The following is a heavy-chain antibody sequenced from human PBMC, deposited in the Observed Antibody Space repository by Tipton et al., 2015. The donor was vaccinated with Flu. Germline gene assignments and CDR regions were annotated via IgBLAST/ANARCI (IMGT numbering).Heavy chain of an antibody. CDR2: IYSGGST. V-gene: IGHV3-53*01. Sequence: GSLRLSCAASGFTVSSNYMSWVRQAPGKGLEWVSVIYSGGSTYYADSVKGRFTISRDNSKNTLYLQMNSLRAEDTAVYYCARDSGYYSFDYWGQGTLATVSS. J-gene: IGHJ4*02. CDR1: GFTVSSNY. D-gene: IGHD3-22*01. CDR3: ARDSGYYSFDY.